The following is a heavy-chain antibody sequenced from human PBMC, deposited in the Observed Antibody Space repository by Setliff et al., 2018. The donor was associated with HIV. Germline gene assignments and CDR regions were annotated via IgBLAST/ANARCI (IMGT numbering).Heavy chain of an antibody. Sequence: PAESLKISCAASGFIFSNYWMHWVRQAPGKGLVWVSRINSDGSSISYADSVKGRFTISRDNAKNTLYLQMNSLRGEDTAVYYCARHSDWYGNDAFDIWGQGTSVTVSS. CDR1: GFIFSNYW. V-gene: IGHV3-74*01. CDR2: INSDGSSI. CDR3: ARHSDWYGNDAFDI. D-gene: IGHD6-19*01. J-gene: IGHJ3*02.